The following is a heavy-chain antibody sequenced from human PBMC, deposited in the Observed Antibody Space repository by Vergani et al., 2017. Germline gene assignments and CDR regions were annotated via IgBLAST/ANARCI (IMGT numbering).Heavy chain of an antibody. D-gene: IGHD4-17*01. CDR3: ATPQTVTTGGMEV. Sequence: EVQLVQSGAEVKKPGATMKISCKVSGYTFTDHYMHWVKQAPGKGLEWMGLVDPEDGETIYAEKFKGRVTIAADTSTDTAHLKLSSLRSEDTAVYYCATPQTVTTGGMEVWGQGP. J-gene: IGHJ6*02. CDR1: GYTFTDHY. CDR2: VDPEDGET. V-gene: IGHV1-69-2*01.